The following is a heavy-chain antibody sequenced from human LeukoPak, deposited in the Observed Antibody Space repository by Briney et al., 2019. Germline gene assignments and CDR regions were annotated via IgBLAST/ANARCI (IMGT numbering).Heavy chain of an antibody. Sequence: PGRSLRLSCAASGFTFSSYGMHWVRQAPGKGLEWVAVISYDGSNKYYADSVKGRFTISRDNSKNTLYLQMNSLRAEDTAVYYCAKDLKRYCSGGSCYSFDYWGQGTLVTVSS. V-gene: IGHV3-30*18. CDR2: ISYDGSNK. J-gene: IGHJ4*02. D-gene: IGHD2-15*01. CDR3: AKDLKRYCSGGSCYSFDY. CDR1: GFTFSSYG.